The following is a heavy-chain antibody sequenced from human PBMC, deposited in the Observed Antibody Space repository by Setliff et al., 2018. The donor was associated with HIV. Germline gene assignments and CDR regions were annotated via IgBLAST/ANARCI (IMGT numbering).Heavy chain of an antibody. D-gene: IGHD2-21*01. V-gene: IGHV1-18*01. Sequence: ASVKVSCKASGYTFTSYGISWVRQAPGQGLEWMGWTSGYNGNTNYAQKLQGRVTMTTDTSTNTAYMELRSLRSDDTAVYYCATANRMVVVGVSTPGWTLWGQGALVTVSS. CDR3: ATANRMVVVGVSTPGWTL. CDR2: TSGYNGNT. J-gene: IGHJ4*02. CDR1: GYTFTSYG.